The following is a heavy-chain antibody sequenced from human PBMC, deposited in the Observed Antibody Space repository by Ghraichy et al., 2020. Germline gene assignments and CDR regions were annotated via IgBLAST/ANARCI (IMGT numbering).Heavy chain of an antibody. CDR1: GFTFSSYA. CDR3: AKGIAAGTTTIAYYYKGLDV. Sequence: GESLNISCAASGFTFSSYAMSWVRQAPGKGLEWVSGISGSGGTTYYVDSVTGRFTISRDNSKNTLNLQMNSLRAEDTAVYYCAKGIAAGTTTIAYYYKGLDVWGQATTITVSS. J-gene: IGHJ6*02. CDR2: ISGSGGTT. D-gene: IGHD6-13*01. V-gene: IGHV3-23*01.